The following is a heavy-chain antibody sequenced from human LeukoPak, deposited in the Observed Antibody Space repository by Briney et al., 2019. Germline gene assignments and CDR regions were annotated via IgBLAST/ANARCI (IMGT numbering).Heavy chain of an antibody. Sequence: GGSLRLSCAASGFTFSSYSVNWVRQAPGKGLEWVSSISSSSSYIYYADSVKGRFTISRDNAKNSLYLQMNSLRAEDAAVYYCARVQALNWFDPWGQGTLVTVSS. CDR2: ISSSSSYI. V-gene: IGHV3-21*01. CDR1: GFTFSSYS. CDR3: ARVQALNWFDP. J-gene: IGHJ5*02. D-gene: IGHD4-11*01.